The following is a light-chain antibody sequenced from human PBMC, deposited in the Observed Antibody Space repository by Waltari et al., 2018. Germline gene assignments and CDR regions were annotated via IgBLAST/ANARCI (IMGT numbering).Light chain of an antibody. Sequence: QPVLTQPPSASGTPGQRVSISCSGGTSNIGRNTVNWYQQLPGAAPKFFIHKNNQRPPGVPDRCSGSKSGTSASLAISGLRSEDEADYYCAAWDDSLNGFVFGTGTKVTVL. CDR3: AAWDDSLNGFV. J-gene: IGLJ1*01. CDR2: KNN. CDR1: TSNIGRNT. V-gene: IGLV1-44*01.